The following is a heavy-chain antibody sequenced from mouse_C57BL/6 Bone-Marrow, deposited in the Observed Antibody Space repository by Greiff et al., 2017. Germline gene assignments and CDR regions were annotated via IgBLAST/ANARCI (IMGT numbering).Heavy chain of an antibody. CDR1: GFSLTSYG. CDR2: IWSGGST. Sequence: VQLQQSGPGLVQPSQSLSITCTVSGFSLTSYGVHWVRQSPGKGLEWLGVIWSGGSTDYNAAFISRLSISKDNSKSQVVFKMNSLQADDTAIYYLASGYFDVWGTGTTVTVSS. CDR3: ASGYFDV. J-gene: IGHJ1*03. V-gene: IGHV2-2*01.